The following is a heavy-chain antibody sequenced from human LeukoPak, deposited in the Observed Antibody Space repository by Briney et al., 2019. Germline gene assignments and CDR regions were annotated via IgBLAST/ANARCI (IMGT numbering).Heavy chain of an antibody. CDR3: ARGPSGYYTNYFDY. CDR1: GGSISSSSYY. CDR2: IYYSGST. V-gene: IGHV4-39*01. D-gene: IGHD3-3*01. J-gene: IGHJ4*02. Sequence: PSETLSLTCTVSGGSISSSSYYWGWIRQPPGKGLEWIGSIYYSGSTYYNPSLKSRVTISVDTSKNQFSLKLSSVTAADTAVYYCARGPSGYYTNYFDYWGQGTLVTVSS.